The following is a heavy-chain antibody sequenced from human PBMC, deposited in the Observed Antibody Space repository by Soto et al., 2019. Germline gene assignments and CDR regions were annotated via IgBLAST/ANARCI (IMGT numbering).Heavy chain of an antibody. CDR1: GFTVSSNY. CDR3: ARDETEYYDFWSGYPNHYYYYYMDV. D-gene: IGHD3-3*01. V-gene: IGHV3-66*01. J-gene: IGHJ6*03. CDR2: IYSGGST. Sequence: GGSLRLSCAASGFTVSSNYMSWVRQAPGKGLEWVSVIYSGGSTYYADSVKGRFTISRDNSKNTLYLQMNSLRAEDTAVYYCARDETEYYDFWSGYPNHYYYYYMDVWGKGTTVTVSS.